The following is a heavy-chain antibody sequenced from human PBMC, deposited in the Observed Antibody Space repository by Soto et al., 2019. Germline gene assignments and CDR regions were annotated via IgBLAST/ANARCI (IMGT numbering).Heavy chain of an antibody. D-gene: IGHD2-15*01. V-gene: IGHV4-30-4*01. CDR1: GGSISSGDYY. Sequence: SETLSLTCTVSGGSISSGDYYWSWIRQPPGKGLEWIGYIYYSGSTYYNPSLKSRVTISVDTSKNQFSLKLSSVTAADTAVYYCARDGAGYCSGGSCPYLVETGMDVWGQGTTVTVSS. J-gene: IGHJ6*02. CDR3: ARDGAGYCSGGSCPYLVETGMDV. CDR2: IYYSGST.